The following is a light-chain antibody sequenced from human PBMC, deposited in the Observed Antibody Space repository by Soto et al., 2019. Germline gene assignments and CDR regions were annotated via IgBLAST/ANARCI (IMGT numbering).Light chain of an antibody. J-gene: IGLJ1*01. CDR3: QSYDSSLSGYV. CDR1: SSNIGAGYD. CDR2: GNT. V-gene: IGLV1-40*01. Sequence: QPVLTQPPSVSGAPGQRVTISCTGSSSNIGAGYDVSWYQQLPGTAPKFLIYGNTDRPSGVPDRFSGSKSGTSASLAITGLQAEDEAEYYCQSYDSSLSGYVFGTGTKVTVL.